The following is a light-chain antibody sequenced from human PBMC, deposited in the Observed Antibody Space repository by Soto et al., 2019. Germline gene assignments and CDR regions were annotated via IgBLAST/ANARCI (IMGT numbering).Light chain of an antibody. Sequence: EIVLTQSPATLSLSPGERATLSCRASQSVSSYLAWYQQKPGQAPRLLIYDASNRATGIPARFSGSGSGTAFTLTISSLAPEDCAVYYCQQRSNWPITFGQGTRLEIK. J-gene: IGKJ5*01. V-gene: IGKV3-11*01. CDR1: QSVSSY. CDR3: QQRSNWPIT. CDR2: DAS.